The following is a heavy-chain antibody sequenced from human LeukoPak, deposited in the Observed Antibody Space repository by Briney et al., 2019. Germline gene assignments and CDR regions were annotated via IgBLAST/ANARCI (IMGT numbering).Heavy chain of an antibody. CDR3: AIESRGSYGDFDF. D-gene: IGHD3-22*01. V-gene: IGHV3-11*01. J-gene: IGHJ4*02. CDR2: IRSDASTI. CDR1: GFTFSDYD. Sequence: GGSLRLSCSASGFTFSDYDMNWIRQAPGKGLEWVSYIRSDASTIYDADSVKGRFSISRDNAKNSLYLQMNGLRAEDTAVYYCAIESRGSYGDFDFWGQGILVTVSS.